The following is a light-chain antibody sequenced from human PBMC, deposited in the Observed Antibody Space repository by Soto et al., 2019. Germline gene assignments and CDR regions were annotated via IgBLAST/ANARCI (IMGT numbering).Light chain of an antibody. CDR2: GTS. CDR3: QQYGSSSWT. V-gene: IGKV3-20*01. J-gene: IGKJ1*01. Sequence: EIVLTQSPGTLSLSPGERATLSCRASQSVSSSYLAWYQQKPGQAPRLLIYGTSSRATAIPDRFSGSGCGTVFTLTISRLEPEDFAVYYCQQYGSSSWTFGQGTKVEIK. CDR1: QSVSSSY.